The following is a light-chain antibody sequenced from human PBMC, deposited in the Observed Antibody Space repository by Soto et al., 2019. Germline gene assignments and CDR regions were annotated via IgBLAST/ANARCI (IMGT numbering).Light chain of an antibody. CDR1: SSDVGGYNY. Sequence: QSALTQPASVSGSPGQSITISCTGTSSDVGGYNYVSWYQQHPAKAPKLMIYEVSNRPSGVSHRFSGSKSGNTASLTISGLQAGKGADNSGFSYTPGSLRGFGGGTQRPVL. CDR2: EVS. J-gene: IGLJ2*01. V-gene: IGLV2-14*01. CDR3: FSYTPGSLRG.